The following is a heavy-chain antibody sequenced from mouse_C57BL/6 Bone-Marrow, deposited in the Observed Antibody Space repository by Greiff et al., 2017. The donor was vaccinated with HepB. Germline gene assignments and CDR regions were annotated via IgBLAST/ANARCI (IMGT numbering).Heavy chain of an antibody. CDR1: GFTFSDFY. J-gene: IGHJ4*01. CDR3: ARGLKYYAMDY. V-gene: IGHV7-1*01. CDR2: SRNKANGYTT. Sequence: EVMLVESGGGLVQSGRSLRLSCATSGFTFSDFYMEWVRQAPGKGLEWIAASRNKANGYTTEYSASVKGRFIVSRDTSQSILYLQMNALRAEDTAIYYCARGLKYYAMDYWGQGTSVTVSS.